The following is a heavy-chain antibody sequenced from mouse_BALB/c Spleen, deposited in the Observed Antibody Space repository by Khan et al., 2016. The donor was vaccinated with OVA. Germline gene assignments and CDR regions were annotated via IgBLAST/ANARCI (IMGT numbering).Heavy chain of an antibody. CDR3: ARTARIKY. CDR2: ISYSGST. V-gene: IGHV3-2*02. D-gene: IGHD1-2*01. CDR1: GNSITSGYG. Sequence: VQLQQSGPGLVKPSQSLSLTCTVTGNSITSGYGWNWIRQFPGNKLEWMGYISYSGSTNYNPSLKSRISITRDTSKNQFFLQLNSVTTEDTATYYRARTARIKYWGQGTTLTVSS. J-gene: IGHJ2*01.